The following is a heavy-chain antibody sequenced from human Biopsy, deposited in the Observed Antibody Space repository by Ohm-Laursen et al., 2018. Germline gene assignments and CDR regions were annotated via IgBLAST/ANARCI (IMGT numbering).Heavy chain of an antibody. D-gene: IGHD2-2*02. J-gene: IGHJ4*01. CDR2: IDVLDYNT. CDR1: GFTFNTYG. CDR3: VRGWGGYNFDS. V-gene: IGHV3-23*01. Sequence: SLRLSCAASGFTFNTYGMHWVRQAPGKGLGWVSHIDVLDYNTYYVDSVRGRFTISRDNSKEMVYLQINSLRADDTAVYYCVRGWGGYNFDSWGPGTLVTVSS.